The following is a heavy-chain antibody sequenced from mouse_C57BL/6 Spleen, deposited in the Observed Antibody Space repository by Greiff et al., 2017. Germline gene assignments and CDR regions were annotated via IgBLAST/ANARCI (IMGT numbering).Heavy chain of an antibody. J-gene: IGHJ1*03. V-gene: IGHV1-82*01. Sequence: QVQLQQSGPELVKPGASVKISCKASGYAFSSSWMNWVKQRPGKGLEWIGRIYPGDGDTNYNGKFKGKATLTADKSSSTAYMQLSSLTSEDSAVYFCARGGLGQEWYFDVCGTQTPVTVSS. CDR1: GYAFSSSW. CDR3: ARGGLGQEWYFDV. CDR2: IYPGDGDT. D-gene: IGHD3-3*01.